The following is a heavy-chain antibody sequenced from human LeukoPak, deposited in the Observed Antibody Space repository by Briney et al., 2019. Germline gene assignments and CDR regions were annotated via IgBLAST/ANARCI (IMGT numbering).Heavy chain of an antibody. D-gene: IGHD3-16*01. J-gene: IGHJ4*02. CDR1: GGSFSGYY. CDR3: ARGSGEGFDY. Sequence: SETLSLTCAVYGGSFSGYYWSWIRQPPGKGLEWIGEINHSGSTNYNPSLKSRVTMSVDTSRNQFSLKLSSVTAADTAVYYCARGSGEGFDYWGQGTLVTVSS. V-gene: IGHV4-34*01. CDR2: INHSGST.